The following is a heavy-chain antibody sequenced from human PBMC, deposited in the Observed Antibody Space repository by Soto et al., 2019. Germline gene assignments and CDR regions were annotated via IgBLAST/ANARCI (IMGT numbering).Heavy chain of an antibody. Sequence: ASVKVSCKASGGTFSSYTISWVRQAPGQGLEWMGRIIPILGIANYAPKFQGRVTITADKSTSTAYMELSSLRSEDTAVYYCASCSGGSCYKGNFQHWGQGTLVTVSS. CDR3: ASCSGGSCYKGNFQH. J-gene: IGHJ1*01. CDR1: GGTFSSYT. V-gene: IGHV1-69*02. D-gene: IGHD2-15*01. CDR2: IIPILGIA.